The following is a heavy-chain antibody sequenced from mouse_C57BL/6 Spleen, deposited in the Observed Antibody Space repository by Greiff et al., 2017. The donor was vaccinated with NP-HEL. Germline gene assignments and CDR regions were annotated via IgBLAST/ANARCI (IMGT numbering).Heavy chain of an antibody. CDR1: GFTFSDYY. CDR2: ISNGGGST. CDR3: ARHSNHAMDY. Sequence: EVQRVESGGGLVQPGGSLKLSCAASGFTFSDYYMYWVRQTPEKRLEWVAYISNGGGSTYYPDTVKGRFTISRDNAKNTLYLQMSRLKSEDTAMYYCARHSNHAMDYWGQGTSVTVSS. V-gene: IGHV5-12*01. D-gene: IGHD2-5*01. J-gene: IGHJ4*01.